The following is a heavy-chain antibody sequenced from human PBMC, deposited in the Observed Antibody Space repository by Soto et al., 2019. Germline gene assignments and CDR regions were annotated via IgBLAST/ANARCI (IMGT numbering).Heavy chain of an antibody. CDR1: GFTFSSYW. CDR3: ARAIYCSGGSCYFDY. Sequence: GSLRLSCAASGFTFSSYWMSWVRQAPGKGLEWVANIKQDGSEKYYVDSVKGRFTISRDNAKNSLYLQMNSLRAEDTAVYYCARAIYCSGGSCYFDYWGQGTLVTVSS. V-gene: IGHV3-7*01. J-gene: IGHJ4*02. D-gene: IGHD2-15*01. CDR2: IKQDGSEK.